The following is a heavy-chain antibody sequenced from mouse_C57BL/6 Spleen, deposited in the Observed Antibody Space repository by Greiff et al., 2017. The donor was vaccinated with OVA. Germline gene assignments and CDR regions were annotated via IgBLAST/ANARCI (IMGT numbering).Heavy chain of an antibody. J-gene: IGHJ2*01. D-gene: IGHD2-4*01. V-gene: IGHV1-82*01. CDR2: IYPGDGDT. Sequence: QVQLQQSGPELVKPGASVKISCKASGYAFSSSWMNWVKQRPGKGLEWIGRIYPGDGDTNYNGKFKGKATLTADKSSSTAYMQLSSLTSEDSAVYFCARTYYDYDFYYFDYRGQGTTLTVSS. CDR3: ARTYYDYDFYYFDY. CDR1: GYAFSSSW.